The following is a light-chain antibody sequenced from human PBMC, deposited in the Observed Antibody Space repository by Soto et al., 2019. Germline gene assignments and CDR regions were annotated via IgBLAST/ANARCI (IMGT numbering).Light chain of an antibody. CDR2: KAS. CDR3: QQYGSSLIT. CDR1: QTISSW. V-gene: IGKV1-5*03. J-gene: IGKJ5*01. Sequence: DIQMTQSPSTLSGSVGDRVTITCRASQTISSWLAWYQQKPGKAPKLLIYKASTLKSGVPPRFSGSGSGTDFTLTISRLEPEDFAVYYCQQYGSSLITFGQGTRLEIK.